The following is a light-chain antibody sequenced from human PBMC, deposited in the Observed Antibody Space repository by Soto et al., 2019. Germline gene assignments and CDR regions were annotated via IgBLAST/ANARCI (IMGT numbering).Light chain of an antibody. CDR2: GAS. V-gene: IGKV3-20*01. J-gene: IGKJ1*01. CDR3: QQYGPSRT. CDR1: QIINTSY. Sequence: EVVLTQSPGTLSLSPGERATLACRASQIINTSYLAWYQQKPGQAPRLLISGASIRATGIPDRFSGSGSGTDFTLTIRRLEPEDFAVYYCQQYGPSRTFGQGTKVEI.